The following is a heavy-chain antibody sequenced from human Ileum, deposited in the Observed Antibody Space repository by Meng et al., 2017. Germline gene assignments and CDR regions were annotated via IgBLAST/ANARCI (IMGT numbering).Heavy chain of an antibody. Sequence: VQLVEYGGGLVQPGGSLRLSCAASGFNFGSYWMHWVRQAPGKGLVWVSRINSDGSSTSYADSVKGRFSISRDNAKNTLSLQMNSLRAEDTAVYYCARGAVTGQRSDFWGQGTLVTVSS. CDR3: ARGAVTGQRSDF. CDR1: GFNFGSYW. CDR2: INSDGSST. D-gene: IGHD2-21*02. J-gene: IGHJ4*02. V-gene: IGHV3-74*01.